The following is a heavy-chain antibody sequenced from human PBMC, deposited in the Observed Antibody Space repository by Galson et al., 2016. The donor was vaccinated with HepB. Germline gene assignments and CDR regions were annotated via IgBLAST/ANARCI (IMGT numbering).Heavy chain of an antibody. J-gene: IGHJ2*01. V-gene: IGHV3-23*01. CDR1: GFTFTTSS. D-gene: IGHD1-26*01. Sequence: SLRLSCAVSGFTFTTSSMSWVRQAPGKGLEWVSGISQDGLSRYYADSVKGRFTISRDNSKNTLSLQMNSLRAEDTAIYYCARDPIGDWFFDLWGRGTLVTVSS. CDR3: ARDPIGDWFFDL. CDR2: ISQDGLSR.